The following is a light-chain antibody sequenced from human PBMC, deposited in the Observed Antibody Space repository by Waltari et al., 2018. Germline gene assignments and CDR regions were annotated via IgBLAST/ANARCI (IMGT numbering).Light chain of an antibody. CDR1: QSVNNRY. V-gene: IGKV3-20*01. Sequence: ELVLTQSPRTLSFSPGDRATLSCSTSQSVNNRYLAWYQQKAGQAPRLLIHGASSRATGIPDRFSGSGSRTDFTLTISRLEPEDFAVYYCQKYGSSPPTGFGPGTKLDIK. J-gene: IGKJ3*01. CDR2: GAS. CDR3: QKYGSSPPTG.